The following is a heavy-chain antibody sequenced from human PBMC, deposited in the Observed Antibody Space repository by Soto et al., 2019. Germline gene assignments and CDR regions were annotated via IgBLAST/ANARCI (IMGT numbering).Heavy chain of an antibody. CDR1: GGTFSSYA. CDR3: ARESSSPYYCAYGMDV. D-gene: IGHD6-6*01. CDR2: IIPLLNTP. V-gene: IGHV1-69*01. J-gene: IGHJ6*02. Sequence: QVQLVQSGAEVKKPGSSVKVSCRASGGTFSSYAVSWVRQAPGQGLEWMGVIIPLLNTPKYVAKFQGRVTIAADVTATTAYLELSSLTSEDTDVYYCARESSSPYYCAYGMDVWGEGTTVTVSS.